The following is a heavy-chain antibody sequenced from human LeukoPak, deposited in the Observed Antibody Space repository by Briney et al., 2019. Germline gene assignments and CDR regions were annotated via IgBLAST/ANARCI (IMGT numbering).Heavy chain of an antibody. V-gene: IGHV4-39*01. J-gene: IGHJ3*02. CDR2: IYYSGST. CDR1: GVSISSSSYY. CDR3: ARGGYDYVWGSYHLGAFDI. Sequence: PSETLSLTCTVSGVSISSSSYYWGWIRQPPGKGLEWIGSIYYSGSTYYNPSLKSRVTISVDTSKNQFSLKLSSVTAADTAVYYCARGGYDYVWGSYHLGAFDIWGQGTMVTVSS. D-gene: IGHD3-16*02.